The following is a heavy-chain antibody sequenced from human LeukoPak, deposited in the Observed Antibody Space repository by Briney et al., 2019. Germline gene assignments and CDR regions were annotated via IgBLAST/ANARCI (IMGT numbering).Heavy chain of an antibody. CDR2: ISGSGGST. CDR3: ARDSLGDPTYYFDY. CDR1: GFTFSSYA. D-gene: IGHD3-10*01. J-gene: IGHJ4*02. Sequence: PGGSLRLSCAASGFTFSSYAMSWVRQAPGKGLEWVSAISGSGGSTYYADSVKGRFTISRDNSKNTLYLQMNGLRAEDTAVYYCARDSLGDPTYYFDYWGQGTLVTVSS. V-gene: IGHV3-23*01.